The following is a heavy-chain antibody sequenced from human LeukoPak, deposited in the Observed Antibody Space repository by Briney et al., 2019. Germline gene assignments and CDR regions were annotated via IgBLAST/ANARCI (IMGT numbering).Heavy chain of an antibody. Sequence: GGSLRLSCAASGFTFSDYEMNWVRQAPGKGLEWVSHISTSGSIIHYAGSVEGRFTISRDNAKNSLYLQMNSLRAEDTAVYYCARDPYNGNYGHYYYYMDVWGKGTTVTISS. CDR1: GFTFSDYE. D-gene: IGHD1-26*01. CDR2: ISTSGSII. J-gene: IGHJ6*03. CDR3: ARDPYNGNYGHYYYYMDV. V-gene: IGHV3-48*03.